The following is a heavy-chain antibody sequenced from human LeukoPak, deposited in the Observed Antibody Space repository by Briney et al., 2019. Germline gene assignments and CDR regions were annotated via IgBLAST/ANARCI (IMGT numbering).Heavy chain of an antibody. CDR3: ARENPLHWFDP. Sequence: SETLSLTCTVSGGSISSYYWSWIRQPPEKGLEWIGYTHYSGSTKYNPSLKSRLTMSLDTSKNQFSLRLSSVTAADTAVYYCARENPLHWFDPWGQGTLVTVSS. CDR2: THYSGST. CDR1: GGSISSYY. J-gene: IGHJ5*02. V-gene: IGHV4-59*01.